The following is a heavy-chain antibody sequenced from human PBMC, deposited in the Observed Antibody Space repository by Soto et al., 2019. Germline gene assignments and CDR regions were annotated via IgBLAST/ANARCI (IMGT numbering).Heavy chain of an antibody. J-gene: IGHJ6*02. D-gene: IGHD3-3*01. Sequence: SVKVSCKVSGGSFCNYAISWVRQAPGQGLEWMGGIIPFFGTPNYAQSFQGRVKVTADESSTTTYMELSSLGSEDTAVYFCARGDFWSGYSSHYYYGMDVWGQGTPVTVSS. CDR2: IIPFFGTP. CDR3: ARGDFWSGYSSHYYYGMDV. V-gene: IGHV1-69*01. CDR1: GGSFCNYA.